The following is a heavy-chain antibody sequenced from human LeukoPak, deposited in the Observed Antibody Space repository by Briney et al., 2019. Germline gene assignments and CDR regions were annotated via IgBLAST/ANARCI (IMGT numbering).Heavy chain of an antibody. CDR1: GGSFSGYY. D-gene: IGHD2-8*02. CDR3: ARVSTLVEYGMDV. Sequence: PSETLSLTWAVYGGSFSGYYWSWIRQPPGKGLEWIGEINHSGSTNYNPSLKSRVTISVDTSKNQFSLKLSSVTAADTAVYYCARVSTLVEYGMDVWGQGTTVTVSS. V-gene: IGHV4-34*01. CDR2: INHSGST. J-gene: IGHJ6*02.